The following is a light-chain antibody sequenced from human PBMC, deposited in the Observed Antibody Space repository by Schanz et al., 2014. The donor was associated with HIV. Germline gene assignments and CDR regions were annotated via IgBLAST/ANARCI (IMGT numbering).Light chain of an antibody. CDR3: ATWDDSLKIWV. CDR2: SDN. Sequence: QSVVTQPPSASGTPGQRVTISCSGSSSNIGSNTVHWYQHLPGSAPQLLIYSDNQRPSRVPDRFFGSKSGTSASLAISGLQSEDEADYYCATWDDSLKIWVFGGGTKVTVL. V-gene: IGLV1-44*01. CDR1: SSNIGSNT. J-gene: IGLJ3*02.